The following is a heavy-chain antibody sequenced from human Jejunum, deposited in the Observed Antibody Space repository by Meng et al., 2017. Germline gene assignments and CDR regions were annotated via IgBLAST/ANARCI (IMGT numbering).Heavy chain of an antibody. V-gene: IGHV2-5*02. Sequence: SGPTLVKPTQTLTLTCTFSGFSLSTSGVGVGWIRQPPGKALECLALIYWDDDKRYYPSLKNRLTITKDTSKNQVVLTMTNMDPVDTATYYCAHRLAYSTNYDVGWFDPWGQGTLVTVSS. CDR3: AHRLAYSTNYDVGWFDP. CDR1: GFSLSTSGVG. J-gene: IGHJ5*02. D-gene: IGHD2-2*01. CDR2: IYWDDDK.